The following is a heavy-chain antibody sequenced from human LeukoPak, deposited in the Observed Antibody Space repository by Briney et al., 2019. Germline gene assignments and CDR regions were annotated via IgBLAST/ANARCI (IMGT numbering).Heavy chain of an antibody. D-gene: IGHD3-10*01. V-gene: IGHV1-46*01. CDR1: GGTFSSYA. Sequence: ASVKVSCKASGGTFSSYAISWVRQAPGQGLEWMGLINPSGSSTLYAQKFQGRVTMTRDMSTTTDYMELSRLRSDDTAVYYCARDHHVSWYYYGSGSNYMDVWGKGTTVTISS. J-gene: IGHJ6*03. CDR3: ARDHHVSWYYYGSGSNYMDV. CDR2: INPSGSST.